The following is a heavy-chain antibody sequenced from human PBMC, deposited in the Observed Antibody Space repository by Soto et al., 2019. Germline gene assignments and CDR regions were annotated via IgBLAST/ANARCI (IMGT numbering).Heavy chain of an antibody. D-gene: IGHD4-17*01. CDR1: GGTFSSYT. V-gene: IGHV1-69*02. CDR2: IIPILGIA. Sequence: QVQLVQSGAEVKKPGSSVKVSCKASGGTFSSYTISWVRQAPGQGLEWMGRIIPILGIANYAQKFQGRVTITEDKSTSTAYMELSSLRSEDTAVYYCARGEGSTTVVTPHDSWGQGTLVTVSS. J-gene: IGHJ4*02. CDR3: ARGEGSTTVVTPHDS.